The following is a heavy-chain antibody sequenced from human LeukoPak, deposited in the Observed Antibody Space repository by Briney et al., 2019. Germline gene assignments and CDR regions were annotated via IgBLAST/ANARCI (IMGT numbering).Heavy chain of an antibody. J-gene: IGHJ4*02. Sequence: SETLSLTCAVYGGSFSGYYWSWIRQPPGKGLEWIGEINHSGSTNYNPSLKSRVTISVDTSKNQFSLKLSSVTAADTAVYYCARGGYSGYDVKLWGQGTLVTVSS. CDR3: ARGGYSGYDVKL. CDR2: INHSGST. CDR1: GGSFSGYY. V-gene: IGHV4-34*01. D-gene: IGHD5-12*01.